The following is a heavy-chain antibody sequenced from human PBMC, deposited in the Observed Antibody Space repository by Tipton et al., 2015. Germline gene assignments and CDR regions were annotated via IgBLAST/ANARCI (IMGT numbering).Heavy chain of an antibody. CDR2: IYYTGST. V-gene: IGHV4-59*01. D-gene: IGHD3-10*01. Sequence: TLSLTCSVYGDAINRSYCSCIRQPPGKGLEGIGNIYYTGSTHYNPSLKSRVTISVDTSKSQFFLKLSSVTAADTAVYYCARFRYYGSESERGYFHGSDVWGQGTSVTVSS. CDR3: ARFRYYGSESERGYFHGSDV. J-gene: IGHJ6*02. CDR1: GDAINRSY.